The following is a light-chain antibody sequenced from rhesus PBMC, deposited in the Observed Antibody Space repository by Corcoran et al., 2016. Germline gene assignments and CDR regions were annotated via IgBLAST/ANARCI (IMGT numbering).Light chain of an antibody. Sequence: EIVMTQSPATLALSPGERATLSCRASQSVSSYLAWYQQKPGQAPRLLIVGASSRATGIPDRFSGSGSGTEFTLPIRSLEPEDVGVYFCLQSSNWPQYSFGQGTKVEIK. CDR3: LQSSNWPQYS. J-gene: IGKJ2*01. CDR2: GAS. V-gene: IGKV3-24*04. CDR1: QSVSSY.